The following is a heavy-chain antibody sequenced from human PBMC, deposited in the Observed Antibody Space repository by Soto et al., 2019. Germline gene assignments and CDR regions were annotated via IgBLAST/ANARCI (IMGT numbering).Heavy chain of an antibody. V-gene: IGHV4-59*01. CDR3: ASTRTIESWIDY. D-gene: IGHD1-1*01. J-gene: IGHJ4*01. CDR2: VYYSGST. CDR1: GDSISTYY. Sequence: SETLSRTCDVSGDSISTYYWSWIRQPPGKGLEWIGYVYYSGSTLYNPSLESRVTMSIDMSKKQVSLKLTSVIAADTAVYYCASTRTIESWIDYWGHGTLVTVSS.